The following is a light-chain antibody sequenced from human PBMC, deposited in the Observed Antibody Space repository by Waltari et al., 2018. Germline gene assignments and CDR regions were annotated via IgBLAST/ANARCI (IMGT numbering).Light chain of an antibody. CDR3: NSYTSSSTWV. V-gene: IGLV2-14*01. Sequence: QSALTQPASVSGSPGQSITISCTGTSSDVGGYNYVSWYQQHPGKAPKLMIFDVSKRPSGVSNRFAGSKSGSTASLTISGLRAEDEADFYCNSYTSSSTWVFGGGTKLTVL. CDR1: SSDVGGYNY. CDR2: DVS. J-gene: IGLJ3*02.